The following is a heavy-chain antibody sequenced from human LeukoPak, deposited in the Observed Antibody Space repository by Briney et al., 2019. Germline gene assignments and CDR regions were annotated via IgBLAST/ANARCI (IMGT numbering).Heavy chain of an antibody. V-gene: IGHV3-66*02. D-gene: IGHD3-3*01. J-gene: IGHJ3*02. CDR1: GFTVSTKY. Sequence: GGSLRLSCAASGFTVSTKYMSWVRQAPGKGLEWVSLIYSDSSTYHADSVKGRITISRDNSKNTLYLQMNSLRAEDTAVYYCASYYLEWLFGWAFDIWGQGTMVTVFS. CDR2: IYSDSST. CDR3: ASYYLEWLFGWAFDI.